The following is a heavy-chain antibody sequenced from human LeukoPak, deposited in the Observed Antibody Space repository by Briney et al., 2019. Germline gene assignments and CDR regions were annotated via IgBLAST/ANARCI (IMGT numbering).Heavy chain of an antibody. J-gene: IGHJ3*02. V-gene: IGHV4-61*02. D-gene: IGHD3-3*01. CDR2: IYTSGST. CDR3: ARAYHYDFWSGYPSDAFDI. Sequence: PSETLSLTCTVSGGSISSGSYYWSWIRQPAGKGLEWIGRIYTSGSTNYNPSLKSRATISVDTSKNQFSLKLSSVTAADTAVYYCARAYHYDFWSGYPSDAFDIWGQGTMVTVSS. CDR1: GGSISSGSYY.